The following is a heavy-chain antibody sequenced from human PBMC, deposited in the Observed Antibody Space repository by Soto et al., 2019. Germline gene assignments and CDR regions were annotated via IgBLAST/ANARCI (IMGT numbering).Heavy chain of an antibody. D-gene: IGHD1-26*01. J-gene: IGHJ3*02. CDR2: IIPIYGTA. Sequence: QVQLVQSGAEVKRPGSSVKISCTASGGTFSTYPVHWVRQAPGQGLEWMGAIIPIYGTANFAQKFQGRVTLNADKPTTAAYMELRSLQSEDTAVYYCAREGASIVGAKGALDMWGQGTMVSVSS. CDR3: AREGASIVGAKGALDM. V-gene: IGHV1-69*06. CDR1: GGTFSTYP.